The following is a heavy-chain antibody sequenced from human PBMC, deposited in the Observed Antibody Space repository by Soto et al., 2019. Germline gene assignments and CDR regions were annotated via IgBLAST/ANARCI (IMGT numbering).Heavy chain of an antibody. J-gene: IGHJ6*03. CDR3: ARGSASRDPHSLGYCTNGVCPATHYYYYYMDV. CDR1: GYTFTSYD. Sequence: GASVKVSCKASGYTFTSYDINWVRQATGQGLEWMGWMNPNSGSTGYAQKFQGRVTMTRNTSISTAYMELSSLRSEDTAVYYCARGSASRDPHSLGYCTNGVCPATHYYYYYMDVWGKGTTVTVSS. V-gene: IGHV1-8*01. D-gene: IGHD2-8*01. CDR2: MNPNSGST.